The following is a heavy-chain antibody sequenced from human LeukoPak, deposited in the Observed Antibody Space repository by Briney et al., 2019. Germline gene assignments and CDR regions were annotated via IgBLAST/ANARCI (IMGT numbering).Heavy chain of an antibody. CDR1: GGSISSHY. CDR3: ARGPSRIAAAAEYYFDY. CDR2: IYYSGST. V-gene: IGHV4-59*11. D-gene: IGHD6-13*01. Sequence: SETLSLTCTVSGGSISSHYWSWIRQPPGKGLEWIGYIYYSGSTNYNPSLKSRVTISVDTSKNQFSLKLSSVTAADTAVYYCARGPSRIAAAAEYYFDYWGQGTLVTVSS. J-gene: IGHJ4*02.